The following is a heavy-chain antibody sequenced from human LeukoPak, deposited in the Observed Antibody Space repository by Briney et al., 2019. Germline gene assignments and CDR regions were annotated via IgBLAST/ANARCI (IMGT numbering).Heavy chain of an antibody. CDR2: ISHTGST. D-gene: IGHD1-7*01. V-gene: IGHV4-31*03. CDR3: VRAVTGTSLYDY. CDR1: GGSVSSADSH. Sequence: SETLSLTCTVSGGSVSSADSHWGWIRQYPGKGLVWIGYISHTGSTSYNPSLKSRVMISRDSSKNQFSLMLTSVTAADTAVYYCVRAVTGTSLYDYWGQGTLVTVSS. J-gene: IGHJ4*02.